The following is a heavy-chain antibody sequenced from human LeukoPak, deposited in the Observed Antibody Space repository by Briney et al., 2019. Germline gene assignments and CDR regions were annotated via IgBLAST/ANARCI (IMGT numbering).Heavy chain of an antibody. CDR3: ARSSRGVTDH. Sequence: GSLRLSCAASGFTFSSYAMSWIRQPPGKGLEWIGYIYYSGSTNYNPSLKSRVTISVDTSKNQFSLKLSSVTAADTAVYYCARSSRGVTDHWGQGTLVTVSS. CDR2: IYYSGST. V-gene: IGHV4-59*01. D-gene: IGHD2-21*02. J-gene: IGHJ4*02. CDR1: GFTFSSYA.